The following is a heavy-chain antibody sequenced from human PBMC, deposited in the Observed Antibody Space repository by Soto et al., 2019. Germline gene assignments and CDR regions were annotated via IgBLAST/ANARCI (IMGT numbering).Heavy chain of an antibody. V-gene: IGHV4-34*01. D-gene: IGHD6-13*01. CDR2: INHSGST. J-gene: IGHJ4*02. CDR3: ARGHYRIAAAGTGEK. CDR1: GGSFSGYY. Sequence: PSETLSLTCAVYGGSFSGYYRSWIRQPPGKGLEWIGEINHSGSTNYNPSLKSRVTISVDTSKNQFSLKLSSVTAADTAVYYCARGHYRIAAAGTGEKWGQGTLVTVSS.